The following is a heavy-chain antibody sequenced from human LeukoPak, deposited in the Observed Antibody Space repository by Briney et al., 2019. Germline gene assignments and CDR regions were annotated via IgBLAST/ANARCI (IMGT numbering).Heavy chain of an antibody. CDR2: IYYSGST. V-gene: IGHV4-39*01. CDR3: ARRERGYSYGHFDY. D-gene: IGHD5-18*01. CDR1: GGSISSSSYY. Sequence: SETLSLTCTVSGGSISSSSYYWGWIRQSPGKGLEWIGSIYYSGSTYYNPSLKSRVTISVDTSKNQFSLKLSSVTAADTAVYYCARRERGYSYGHFDYWGQGTLVTVSS. J-gene: IGHJ4*02.